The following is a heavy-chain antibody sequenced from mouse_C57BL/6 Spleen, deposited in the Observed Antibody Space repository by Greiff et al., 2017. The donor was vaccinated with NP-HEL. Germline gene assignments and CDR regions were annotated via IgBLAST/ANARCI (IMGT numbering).Heavy chain of an antibody. CDR3: AREAY. CDR2: INPNNGGT. J-gene: IGHJ2*01. CDR1: GYTFTDYY. V-gene: IGHV1-26*01. Sequence: EVQLQQSGPELVKPGASVKISCKASGYTFTDYYMNWVKQSHGKSLEWIGDINPNNGGTSYNQKFKGKATLTVDKSSSTAYMELRSLTAEDSAVYYCAREAYWGQGTTLTVSS.